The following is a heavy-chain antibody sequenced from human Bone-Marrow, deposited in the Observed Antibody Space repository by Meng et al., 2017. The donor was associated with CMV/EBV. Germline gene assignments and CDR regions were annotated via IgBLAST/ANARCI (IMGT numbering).Heavy chain of an antibody. V-gene: IGHV1-18*01. CDR3: ARVMGSMSDALYGMDV. CDR2: ISAYNGNT. CDR1: GYTFTSYG. J-gene: IGHJ6*02. Sequence: ASVKVSCKASGYTFTSYGISWVRQAPGQGLEWMGWISAYNGNTNYAQKLQGRVTLTRDTYTSTVYMQLSSLRSEDTAVYYCARVMGSMSDALYGMDVWGQGTTATLSS. D-gene: IGHD2/OR15-2a*01.